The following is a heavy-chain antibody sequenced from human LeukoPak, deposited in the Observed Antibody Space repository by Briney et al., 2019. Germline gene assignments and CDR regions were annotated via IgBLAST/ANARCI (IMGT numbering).Heavy chain of an antibody. V-gene: IGHV3-23*01. CDR3: GKNRYSGSLSPFDI. D-gene: IGHD1-26*01. J-gene: IGHJ3*02. Sequence: PGGSLRLSCAASGFTFSKAWMNWVRQAPGKGLEWVSAISGGGGNTYYADSVKGRFTISRDNSKNTLYLQMNSLRAEDTAVYYCGKNRYSGSLSPFDIWGQGTMVTVSS. CDR1: GFTFSKAW. CDR2: ISGGGGNT.